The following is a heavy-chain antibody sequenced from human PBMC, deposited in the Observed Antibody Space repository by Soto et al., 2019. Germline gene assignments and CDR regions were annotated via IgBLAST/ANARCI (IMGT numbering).Heavy chain of an antibody. J-gene: IGHJ3*02. CDR2: ISAYNGNT. Sequence: ASVKVSCKASGYTFTSYGISWVRQAPGQGLEWMGWISAYNGNTNYAQKLQGRVTMTKDTSTSTAYMELRSLRSDDTAVYYCARPLEARHGYAFDIWGQGTMVTVSS. V-gene: IGHV1-18*01. CDR1: GYTFTSYG. CDR3: ARPLEARHGYAFDI. D-gene: IGHD6-6*01.